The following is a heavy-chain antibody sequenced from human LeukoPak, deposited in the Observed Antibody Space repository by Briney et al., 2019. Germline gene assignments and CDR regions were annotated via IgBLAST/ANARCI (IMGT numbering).Heavy chain of an antibody. J-gene: IGHJ4*02. CDR1: GGSISSGDYY. Sequence: SQTLSLTCTVSGGSISSGDYYWSWIRQPPGKGLEWIGYIYYSGSTYYNPSLKSRVTISVDTSKNQFSLKLSSVIAADTAVYYCARVTSYGDYELTDYWGQGTLVTVSS. D-gene: IGHD4-17*01. V-gene: IGHV4-30-4*01. CDR3: ARVTSYGDYELTDY. CDR2: IYYSGST.